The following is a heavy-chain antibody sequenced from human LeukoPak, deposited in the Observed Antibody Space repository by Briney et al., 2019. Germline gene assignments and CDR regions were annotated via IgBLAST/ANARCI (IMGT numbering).Heavy chain of an antibody. CDR1: GYSFTSYW. J-gene: IGHJ4*02. D-gene: IGHD2-15*01. CDR3: AIRRGYCSGGSCHEYFDY. Sequence: GESLKVSCKGSGYSFTSYWIGWVRQMPGKGLEWMGIIYPGDSDTRYSPSFQGQVTISADKSISTAYLQWSSLKASDTAMYYCAIRRGYCSGGSCHEYFDYWGQGTLVTVSS. V-gene: IGHV5-51*01. CDR2: IYPGDSDT.